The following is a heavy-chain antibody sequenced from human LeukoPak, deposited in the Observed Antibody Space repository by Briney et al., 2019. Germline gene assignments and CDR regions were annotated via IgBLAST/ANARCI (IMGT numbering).Heavy chain of an antibody. CDR1: GFPFSSYG. Sequence: GGCLRLSCAASGFPFSSYGMHWVRQAPGKGLEWVAVIWYDGSDKYYADSVKGRFTISRDNSKNMLYLQMNSLRAEDTAVYSCARDPRGGAIFGVVITCYYYYGMDVWGQGTTVTVS. V-gene: IGHV3-33*01. J-gene: IGHJ6*02. D-gene: IGHD3-3*01. CDR2: IWYDGSDK. CDR3: ARDPRGGAIFGVVITCYYYYGMDV.